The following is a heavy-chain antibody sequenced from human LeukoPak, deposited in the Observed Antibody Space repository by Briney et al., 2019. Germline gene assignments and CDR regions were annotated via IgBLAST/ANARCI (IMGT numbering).Heavy chain of an antibody. J-gene: IGHJ6*04. D-gene: IGHD1-26*01. CDR2: IKQDGSEK. CDR3: ARGGAYYYYGMDV. Sequence: GGSLRLSCAASGFTFSSYWMSWLRQAPGKGLEGVANIKQDGSEKYYVDSVKGRFTISRDNAKNSLYLQMNSLRAEDTAVYYCARGGAYYYYGMDVWGKGTTVTVSS. V-gene: IGHV3-7*03. CDR1: GFTFSSYW.